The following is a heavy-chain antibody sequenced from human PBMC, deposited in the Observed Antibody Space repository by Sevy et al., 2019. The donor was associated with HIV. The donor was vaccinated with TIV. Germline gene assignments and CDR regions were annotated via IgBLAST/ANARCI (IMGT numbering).Heavy chain of an antibody. CDR2: IKQDGSEK. Sequence: GGSLRLSCAASGFTFSSYWMSWVRQAPGKGLEWVANIKQDGSEKYYVDSVKGRFTISRDNAKNSLYLQMNSLRAEDTVVYYCARSIVLMVYATSYYYYGMDVWGQGTTVTVS. D-gene: IGHD2-8*01. V-gene: IGHV3-7*01. CDR1: GFTFSSYW. CDR3: ARSIVLMVYATSYYYYGMDV. J-gene: IGHJ6*02.